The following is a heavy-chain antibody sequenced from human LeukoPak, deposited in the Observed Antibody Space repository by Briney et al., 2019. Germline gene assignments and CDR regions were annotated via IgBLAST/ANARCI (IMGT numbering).Heavy chain of an antibody. D-gene: IGHD3-22*01. V-gene: IGHV4-31*03. CDR1: GDSISIRGYY. CDR3: ARYLDSTGYLDY. Sequence: PSETLSLTCTVSGDSISIRGYYWSWIRQHPGKGLDWIGYIYYTGSTYYNPSLKSRVTIAVDASKNQFSLQLSSVTAAGTAVYYCARYLDSTGYLDYWGQGTLVTVSS. CDR2: IYYTGST. J-gene: IGHJ4*02.